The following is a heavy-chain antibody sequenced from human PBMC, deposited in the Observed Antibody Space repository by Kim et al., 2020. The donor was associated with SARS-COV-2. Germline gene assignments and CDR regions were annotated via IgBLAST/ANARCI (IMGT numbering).Heavy chain of an antibody. V-gene: IGHV4-4*02. Sequence: PSLQSRITISVDKSKNQFSLTLSSVTAADTAVYYCARGPLAYCGGDCYMNWGQGTLVTVSS. CDR3: ARGPLAYCGGDCYMN. J-gene: IGHJ4*02. D-gene: IGHD2-21*02.